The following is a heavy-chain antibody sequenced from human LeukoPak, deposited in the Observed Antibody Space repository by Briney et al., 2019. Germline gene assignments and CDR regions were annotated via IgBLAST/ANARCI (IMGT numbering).Heavy chain of an antibody. V-gene: IGHV1-18*01. CDR3: ARGTDTAMATLIDAFDI. J-gene: IGHJ3*02. CDR1: GYTFTSYG. Sequence: ASVKVSCKASGYTFTSYGISWVRQAPGQGLEWMGWISAYNGNTNYTQKLQARVTMTTDTSTSTAYMELRSLRSDDTAVYYCARGTDTAMATLIDAFDIWGQGTMVTVSS. D-gene: IGHD5-18*01. CDR2: ISAYNGNT.